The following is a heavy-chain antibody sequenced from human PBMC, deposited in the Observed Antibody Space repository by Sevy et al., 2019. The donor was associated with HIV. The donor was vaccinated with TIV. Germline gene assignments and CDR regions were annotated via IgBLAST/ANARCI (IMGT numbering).Heavy chain of an antibody. D-gene: IGHD3-10*01. Sequence: GGSLRLSCAASGFTFSSYSMSWVRQAPGKGLEWVSSISSSSSYIYYADSVKGRFTISRDNAKNSLYLQMNSLRAEDTAVYYCARGGGRTAYYFDYWGQGTLVTVSS. CDR3: ARGGGRTAYYFDY. CDR1: GFTFSSYS. V-gene: IGHV3-21*01. J-gene: IGHJ4*02. CDR2: ISSSSSYI.